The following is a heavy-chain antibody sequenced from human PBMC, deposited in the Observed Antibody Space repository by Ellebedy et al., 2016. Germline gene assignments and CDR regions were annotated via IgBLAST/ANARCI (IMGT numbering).Heavy chain of an antibody. Sequence: SETLSLXCTVSGGSISSGGYYWSWIRQHPGKGLEWIGYIYYSGSTYYNPSLKSRVTISVDTSKNQFSLKLSSVTAADTAVYYCARGGLNDYGDYAGWFDPWGQGTLVTVSS. CDR2: IYYSGST. D-gene: IGHD4-17*01. CDR1: GGSISSGGYY. J-gene: IGHJ5*02. V-gene: IGHV4-31*03. CDR3: ARGGLNDYGDYAGWFDP.